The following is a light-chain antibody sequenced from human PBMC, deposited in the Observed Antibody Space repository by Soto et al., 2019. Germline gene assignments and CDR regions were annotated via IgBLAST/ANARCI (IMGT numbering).Light chain of an antibody. CDR1: SSDVGGYDY. Sequence: QSVLTQPPSASGSPGQSVTISCTGTSSDVGGYDYVSWYQEHPGKAPKVMIYEVNRRPSGVPDRFSGSKSGNTASLTVSGLQAEDEADYYCASYSGSNIFYVFGTGTKSPS. CDR2: EVN. CDR3: ASYSGSNIFYV. V-gene: IGLV2-8*01. J-gene: IGLJ1*01.